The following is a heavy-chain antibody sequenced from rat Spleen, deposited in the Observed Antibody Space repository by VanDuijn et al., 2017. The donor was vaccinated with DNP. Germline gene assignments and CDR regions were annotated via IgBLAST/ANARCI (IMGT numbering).Heavy chain of an antibody. V-gene: IGHV3-1*01. J-gene: IGHJ4*01. D-gene: IGHD1-3*01. CDR3: ARSVRATSYYAMDA. CDR1: GYSITSNY. Sequence: EVQLQESGPGLVKPSQSLSLTCSVTGYSITSNYWGWIRKFPGDKMEWIGYINHSGSTGYNPSLKSRISITRDTSKNQFFLHLSSVTTEDTATYYCARSVRATSYYAMDAWGQGTSVTVSS. CDR2: INHSGST.